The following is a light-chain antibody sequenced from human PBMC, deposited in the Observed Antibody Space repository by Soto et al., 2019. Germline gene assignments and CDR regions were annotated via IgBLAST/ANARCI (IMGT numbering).Light chain of an antibody. CDR2: GNS. CDR1: SSNIGAGYN. J-gene: IGLJ1*01. Sequence: QSALTQPPSVSGAPGQRVTISCTGSSSNIGAGYNVHWYQQVPGTAPKLLIYGNSNRPSGVPDRFSGSKSGTSASLAITGLQAEDEADYYCQSYDSSLSGVFGTGTKVTVL. V-gene: IGLV1-40*01. CDR3: QSYDSSLSGV.